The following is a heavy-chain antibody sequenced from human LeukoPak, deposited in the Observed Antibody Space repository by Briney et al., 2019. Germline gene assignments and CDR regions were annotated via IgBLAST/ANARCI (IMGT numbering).Heavy chain of an antibody. J-gene: IGHJ4*02. Sequence: GASVEVSCKASGYTFTGYYLHWVRQAPGQGLEWMGRINPNSGGTNYAQKFQGRVTMTRDTSISTAYMELSRLRSDDTAMYYCARDGSPFHDSSGNYYEVYRGQGTLVTVSS. CDR1: GYTFTGYY. CDR3: ARDGSPFHDSSGNYYEVY. CDR2: INPNSGGT. D-gene: IGHD3-22*01. V-gene: IGHV1-2*06.